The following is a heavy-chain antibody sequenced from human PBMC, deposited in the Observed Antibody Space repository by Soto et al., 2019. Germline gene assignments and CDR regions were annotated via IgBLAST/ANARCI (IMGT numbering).Heavy chain of an antibody. Sequence: GGSLRLSCAASGFTFSSYGMHWVRQAPGKGLEWVAVIWYDGSNKYYADSVKGRFTISGDNSKNTLYLQMNSLRAEDTAVYYCARDYLPGIAVAAAYWGQGTLVTVSS. D-gene: IGHD6-19*01. CDR3: ARDYLPGIAVAAAY. V-gene: IGHV3-33*01. CDR2: IWYDGSNK. CDR1: GFTFSSYG. J-gene: IGHJ4*02.